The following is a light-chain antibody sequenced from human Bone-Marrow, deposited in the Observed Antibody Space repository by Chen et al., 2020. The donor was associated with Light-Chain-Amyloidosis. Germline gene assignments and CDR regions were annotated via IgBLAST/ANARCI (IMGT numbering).Light chain of an antibody. CDR2: EDD. CDR1: SGSIATNY. V-gene: IGLV6-57*01. J-gene: IGLJ3*02. Sequence: NFMLTQPHSVSESPGKTVIISCTRSSGSIATNYVQWYQQRPGSSPTTVIYEDDQRPSGVPDRFSCAIDRSSISASLASTGLKTEDESDYYCQSYQGSSQGVFGGGPKLTLL. CDR3: QSYQGSSQGV.